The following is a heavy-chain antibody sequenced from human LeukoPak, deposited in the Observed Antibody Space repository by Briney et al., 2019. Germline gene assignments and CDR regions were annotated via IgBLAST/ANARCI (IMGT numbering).Heavy chain of an antibody. CDR1: GYTFTSYA. D-gene: IGHD2-8*02. J-gene: IGHJ4*02. CDR2: INTNTGNP. CDR3: ARGDLNGALYAWLLY. V-gene: IGHV7-4-1*02. Sequence: ASVKVSCKASGYTFTSYAMNWVRQAPGQGLEWMGWINTNTGNPTYAQGFTGRFVFSLDTSVSTAYLQISSLKAEDTAVYYCARGDLNGALYAWLLYWGQGTLVTVSS.